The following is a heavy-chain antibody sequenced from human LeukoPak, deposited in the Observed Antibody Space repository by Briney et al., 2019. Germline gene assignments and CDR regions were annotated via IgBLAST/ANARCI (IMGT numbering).Heavy chain of an antibody. Sequence: GASVKVSCKASGYTFTGYYMHWARQAPGQGLEWMGWINPNSGGTNYAQKFQGRVTMTRDTSISTAYMELSRLRSDDTAVYYCASDIVVVPAAFSYWGQGTLVTVSS. V-gene: IGHV1-2*02. CDR1: GYTFTGYY. CDR3: ASDIVVVPAAFSY. J-gene: IGHJ4*02. D-gene: IGHD2-2*01. CDR2: INPNSGGT.